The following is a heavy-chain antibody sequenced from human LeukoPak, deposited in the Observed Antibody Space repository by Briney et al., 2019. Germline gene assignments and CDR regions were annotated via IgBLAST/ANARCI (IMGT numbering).Heavy chain of an antibody. V-gene: IGHV4-34*01. D-gene: IGHD1-26*01. CDR2: INHRGST. Sequence: SETLSLTCAVYGESLSKYYWTWIRQSPGKGLEWIGEINHRGSTNLNPSLKSRVTLSVDTSKHQFSLKLTSVTAADAAVYYCVSSVGSTDYWGQGTLVTVSS. CDR3: VSSVGSTDY. CDR1: GESLSKYY. J-gene: IGHJ4*02.